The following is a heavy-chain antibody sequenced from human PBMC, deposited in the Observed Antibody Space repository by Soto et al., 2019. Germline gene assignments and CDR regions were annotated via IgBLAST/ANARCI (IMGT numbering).Heavy chain of an antibody. V-gene: IGHV1-2*04. D-gene: IGHD4-17*01. J-gene: IGHJ3*02. CDR3: AVTTVTTWYAFDI. CDR2: INPNSGGT. Sequence: QVQLVQSGAEVKKPGASVKVSCKASGYTFTGYYMHWVRQAPGQGLEWMGWINPNSGGTNYAQKFQGWVTMTRDTSISTADMELSRLRSDDTAVYYCAVTTVTTWYAFDIWGQGTMVTVSS. CDR1: GYTFTGYY.